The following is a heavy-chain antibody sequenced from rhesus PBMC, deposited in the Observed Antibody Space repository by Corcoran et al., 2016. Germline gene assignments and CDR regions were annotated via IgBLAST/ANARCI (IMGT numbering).Heavy chain of an antibody. Sequence: EEQRGETGGDLVKPGGSRRIAWGGSGLAHRKDGARWGRRAPGAVLECVSCICNTGCWTSSSDSVKVRFPISRDNSKNTLSLQMNSLRIEDPAVYFCARYGFDYWGQRVLVTVSS. J-gene: IGHJ4*01. V-gene: IGHV3S5*01. D-gene: IGHD3-9*01. CDR2: ICNTGCWT. CDR1: GLAHRKDG. CDR3: ARYGFDY.